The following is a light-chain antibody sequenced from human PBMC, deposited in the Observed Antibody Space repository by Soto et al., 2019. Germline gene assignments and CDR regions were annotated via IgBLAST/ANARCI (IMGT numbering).Light chain of an antibody. V-gene: IGLV2-11*01. CDR2: DAS. CDR3: CSYAGSFTGV. J-gene: IGLJ3*02. CDR1: TRDVGAYNF. Sequence: QSALTQPPSVSGSPGQSVTISCTGTTRDVGAYNFVSWYQHHPGKAPKLMIYDASERPSGVPNRFSASKSGNTASLTISGLQAEDEADYFCCSYAGSFTGVFGGGTKLTVL.